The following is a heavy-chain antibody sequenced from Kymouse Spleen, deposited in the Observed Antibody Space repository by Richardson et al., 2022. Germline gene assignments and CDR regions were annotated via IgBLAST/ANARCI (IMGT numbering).Heavy chain of an antibody. CDR3: ARDGGYSYGLYYFDY. D-gene: IGHD5-18,IGHD5-18*01. Sequence: QVQLQESGPGLVKPSETLSLTCTVSGGSISSYYWSWIRQPPGKGLEWIGYIYYSGSTNYNPSLKSRVTISVDTSKNQFSLKLSSVTAADTAVYYCARDGGYSYGLYYFDYWGQGTLVTVSS. J-gene: IGHJ4*02. CDR1: GGSISSYY. V-gene: IGHV4-59*01. CDR2: IYYSGST.